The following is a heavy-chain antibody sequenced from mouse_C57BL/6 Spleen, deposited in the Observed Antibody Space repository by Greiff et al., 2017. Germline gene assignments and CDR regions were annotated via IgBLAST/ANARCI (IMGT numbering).Heavy chain of an antibody. CDR1: GYTFTSYW. D-gene: IGHD1-1*01. CDR2: IDPKSGGN. Sequence: QVQLQQPGAELVKPGASVKLSCQASGYTFTSYWMHWVKQRPGRGLEWIGRIDPKSGGNKYNEKFKSKATLTVDKPSSTAYMQLSSLTSDDSAVYDFAGDYYGSVGYFDYWGQGTTRTVSA. J-gene: IGHJ2*01. CDR3: AGDYYGSVGYFDY. V-gene: IGHV1-72*01.